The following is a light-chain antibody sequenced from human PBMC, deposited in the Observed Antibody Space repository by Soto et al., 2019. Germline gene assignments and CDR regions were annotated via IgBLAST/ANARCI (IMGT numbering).Light chain of an antibody. Sequence: DIVMTQSPDSLAVSLGERATINCKSSQSVLSSSNNKNYLAWYQHKSGQPPKLLIYWASTRESGVPDRFSGSGSGTDFTLTISSLQAEDVAVYYCQQYYSSPFTFGGGTKVDIK. V-gene: IGKV4-1*01. CDR1: QSVLSSSNNKNY. CDR3: QQYYSSPFT. J-gene: IGKJ4*01. CDR2: WAS.